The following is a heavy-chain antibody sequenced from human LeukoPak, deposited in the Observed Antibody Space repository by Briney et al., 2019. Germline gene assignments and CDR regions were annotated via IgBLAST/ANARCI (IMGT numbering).Heavy chain of an antibody. CDR1: GFTFSSYS. D-gene: IGHD3-10*01. CDR3: AREQLWFGEFGHYYFDY. J-gene: IGHJ4*02. Sequence: GGSLRLSCAASGFTFSSYSMNWVRQAPGKGLEWVSYISSSSSTIYYADSVKGRFTISRDNAKNSLYLQMNSLRDEDTAVYYCAREQLWFGEFGHYYFDYWGQGTLVTVSS. CDR2: ISSSSSTI. V-gene: IGHV3-48*02.